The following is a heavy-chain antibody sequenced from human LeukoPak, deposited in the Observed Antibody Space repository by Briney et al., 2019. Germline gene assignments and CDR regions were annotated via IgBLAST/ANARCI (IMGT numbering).Heavy chain of an antibody. CDR1: GYTFTSYD. J-gene: IGHJ4*02. CDR3: ASVGKSSGWYNYFDY. CDR2: MNPNRATT. V-gene: IGHV1-8*01. D-gene: IGHD6-19*01. Sequence: GASVKVSCKASGYTFTSYDINWVRQATGQGLEWMGWMNPNRATTEYAQKFQGRVTMTWNTSISTAHMELSSLRSEDTAVYYCASVGKSSGWYNYFDYWGQGTLVTVSS.